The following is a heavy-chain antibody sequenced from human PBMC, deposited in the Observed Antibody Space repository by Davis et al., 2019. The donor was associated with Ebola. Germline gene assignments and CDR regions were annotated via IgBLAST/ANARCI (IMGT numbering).Heavy chain of an antibody. CDR3: ASYYYDSSEDY. J-gene: IGHJ4*02. Sequence: PSETLSLTCAVYGGSFSGYYWSWIRQPPGKGLEWIGEINHSGSTNYNPSLKSRVTISVDTSKNQFSLKLSSVTAADTAVYYCASYYYDSSEDYWGQGTLVTVPS. CDR1: GGSFSGYY. CDR2: INHSGST. D-gene: IGHD3-22*01. V-gene: IGHV4-34*01.